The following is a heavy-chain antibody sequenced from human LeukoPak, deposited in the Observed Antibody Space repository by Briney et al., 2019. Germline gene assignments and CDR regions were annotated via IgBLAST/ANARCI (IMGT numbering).Heavy chain of an antibody. CDR3: AKAGCSSTSCQVDV. Sequence: GGSLRLSCAASGFTFDDYAMHWVRQAPGKGLEWVSGISWNSGSIGYADSVKGRFTISRDNAKNSLYLQMNSLRAEDTALYYCAKAGCSSTSCQVDVWGQGTTVTVSS. D-gene: IGHD2-2*01. CDR1: GFTFDDYA. J-gene: IGHJ6*02. CDR2: ISWNSGSI. V-gene: IGHV3-9*01.